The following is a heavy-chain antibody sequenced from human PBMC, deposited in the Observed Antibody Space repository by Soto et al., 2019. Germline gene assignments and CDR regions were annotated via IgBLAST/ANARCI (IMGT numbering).Heavy chain of an antibody. CDR2: TSYDGSDK. D-gene: IGHD3-16*01. CDR1: GFTFRSYV. CDR3: ARWGPPGGLAV. V-gene: IGHV3-30*19. J-gene: IGHJ1*01. Sequence: QVQLVESGGGVVQPGTSLRVSCVGSGFTFRSYVIHWVRQAPGKGLEWVALTSYDGSDKYYGDSVRGRFTISRDNSRKPGDWQLKSLGLEDPALYYGARWGPPGGLAVWGQAPWSPYP.